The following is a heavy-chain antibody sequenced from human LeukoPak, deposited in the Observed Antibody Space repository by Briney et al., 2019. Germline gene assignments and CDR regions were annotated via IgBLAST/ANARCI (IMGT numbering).Heavy chain of an antibody. CDR3: ARSVYYDSSGYSDY. D-gene: IGHD3-22*01. CDR2: IWYDGSNK. CDR1: GFTFSSYG. V-gene: IGHV3-33*01. Sequence: GRSLRLSCAASGFTFSSYGMHWVRQAPGKGLEWVAVIWYDGSNKYYADSVKGRFTISRDNSKNTLYLQMNSLRAEDTAVYYCARSVYYDSSGYSDYWGQGTLVTVSS. J-gene: IGHJ4*02.